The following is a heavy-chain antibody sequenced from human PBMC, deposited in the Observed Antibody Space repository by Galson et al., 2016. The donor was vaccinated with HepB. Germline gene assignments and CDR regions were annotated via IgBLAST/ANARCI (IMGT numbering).Heavy chain of an antibody. D-gene: IGHD1-1*01. CDR3: ASDGLSRGTLDY. CDR1: GFFFSSSA. Sequence: RSLRLSCAASGFFFSSSAMHWVRQPPGKGLEWVAVISHDGSNKYYADSVKGRFTISRDNSRNTLYLQMNSLTPEDTAVYYCASDGLSRGTLDYWGQGILVTVSS. J-gene: IGHJ4*02. V-gene: IGHV3-30-3*01. CDR2: ISHDGSNK.